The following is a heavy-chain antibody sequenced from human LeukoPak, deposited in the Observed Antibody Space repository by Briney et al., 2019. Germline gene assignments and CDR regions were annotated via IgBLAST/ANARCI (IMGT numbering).Heavy chain of an antibody. V-gene: IGHV3-30*03. J-gene: IGHJ3*02. CDR3: TTDRTFGVSFDI. D-gene: IGHD3-3*01. Sequence: GRSLRLSCAASGFTFSSYGMHWVRQAPGKGLEWVAVISYDGSNKYYADSVKGRFTISRDNSKNTLYLQMNSLRAEDTAVYYCTTDRTFGVSFDIWGQGTMVTVSS. CDR2: ISYDGSNK. CDR1: GFTFSSYG.